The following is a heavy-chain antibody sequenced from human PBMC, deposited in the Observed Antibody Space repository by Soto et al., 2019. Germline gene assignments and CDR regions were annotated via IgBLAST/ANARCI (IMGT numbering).Heavy chain of an antibody. CDR2: IYYTGST. CDR1: DGTIASGGYY. D-gene: IGHD6-19*01. Sequence: QLQESGPGLVKPSETLSLTCTVSDGTIASGGYYWNWIRQHPGKGLEWIGYIYYTGSTDYNPSRKNGVTISRDPSKSQFSLRLSSGTAADTAVYYCARDTRGGWYPAADSFDVWGQGTMVTVSS. CDR3: ARDTRGGWYPAADSFDV. J-gene: IGHJ3*01. V-gene: IGHV4-31*03.